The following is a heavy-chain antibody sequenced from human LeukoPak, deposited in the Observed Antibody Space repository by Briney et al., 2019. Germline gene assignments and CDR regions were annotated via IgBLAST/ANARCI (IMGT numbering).Heavy chain of an antibody. CDR3: ARDLFVAGIDY. J-gene: IGHJ4*02. Sequence: SETLSLTCAVYGGSFSGYYWSWIRQPPGKGLEWIGEINHSGSTNYNPSLKSRVTISVDTSKNQFSLKLSSVTAADTAVYYCARDLFVAGIDYWGQGTLVTVSS. CDR2: INHSGST. CDR1: GGSFSGYY. D-gene: IGHD2-15*01. V-gene: IGHV4-34*01.